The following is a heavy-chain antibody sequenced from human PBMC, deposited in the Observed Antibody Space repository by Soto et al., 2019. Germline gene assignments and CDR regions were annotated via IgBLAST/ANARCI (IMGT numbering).Heavy chain of an antibody. V-gene: IGHV1-2*04. J-gene: IGHJ3*02. D-gene: IGHD2-15*01. CDR2: INPNSGGT. Sequence: GASVKVSCKASGYTFTGYYMHWVRQAPGQGLEWMGWINPNSGGTNYAQKFQGWVTMTRDTSISTAYMELSRLRSDDTAVYYCARGGTYCSGGSCTGAFVIWGQGTMVTVSS. CDR3: ARGGTYCSGGSCTGAFVI. CDR1: GYTFTGYY.